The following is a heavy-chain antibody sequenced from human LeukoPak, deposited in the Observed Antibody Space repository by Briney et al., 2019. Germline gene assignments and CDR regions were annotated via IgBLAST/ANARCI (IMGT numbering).Heavy chain of an antibody. Sequence: SETLSLTCTVSGGSISSYYWSWIRQPPGKGLEWIGYIYYSGSTNYNPSLKSRVTISVDTSKNQFSLKLSSVTAADTAVYYCAREGVAAAGFDPWGQGTLVTVSS. V-gene: IGHV4-59*01. CDR1: GGSISSYY. CDR2: IYYSGST. D-gene: IGHD6-13*01. CDR3: AREGVAAAGFDP. J-gene: IGHJ5*02.